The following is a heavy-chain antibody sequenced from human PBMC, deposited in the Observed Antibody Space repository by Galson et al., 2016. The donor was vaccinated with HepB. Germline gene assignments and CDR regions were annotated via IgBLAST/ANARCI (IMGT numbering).Heavy chain of an antibody. Sequence: SVKVSCKASGYKMIAFYMQWVRQAPGQGLEWMGWINPHSGDTNYAQNFQGRVTLTSDTSISTAYLELTGLRSDDTAVYYCARAGAVSIRWNKYSQFGLDFWGKGTTVTVSS. CDR1: GYKMIAFY. CDR3: ARAGAVSIRWNKYSQFGLDF. D-gene: IGHD2-15*01. J-gene: IGHJ6*04. V-gene: IGHV1-2*02. CDR2: INPHSGDT.